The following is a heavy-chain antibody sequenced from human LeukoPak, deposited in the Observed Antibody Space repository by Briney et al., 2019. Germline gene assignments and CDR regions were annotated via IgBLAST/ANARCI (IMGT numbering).Heavy chain of an antibody. D-gene: IGHD5-24*01. CDR2: ISYDGSNK. V-gene: IGHV3-30*18. CDR3: AKDPEMATITGYFDY. CDR1: GFTFSSYG. Sequence: GRSLRLSCAASGFTFSSYGMHWVRHAPGKGLEWVAVISYDGSNKYYADSVKGRFTITRDNSKNTLYLQTNSLRAEDTAVYYCAKDPEMATITGYFDYWGQGTLVTVTS. J-gene: IGHJ4*02.